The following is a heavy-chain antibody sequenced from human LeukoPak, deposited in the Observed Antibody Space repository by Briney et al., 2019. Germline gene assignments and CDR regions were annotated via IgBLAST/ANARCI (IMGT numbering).Heavy chain of an antibody. CDR1: GYTFTGYY. D-gene: IGHD6-13*01. J-gene: IGHJ6*02. Sequence: ASVKVSCKASGYTFTGYYMHWVRQAPGQGLEWMGEINPNSGVRNYAQKFQGWVTMTRDTSISTAYMELSRLRSDDTAVYYCARAGMGSSSWYIRSWNYYYGMDVWGQGTTVTVSS. CDR3: ARAGMGSSSWYIRSWNYYYGMDV. V-gene: IGHV1-2*04. CDR2: INPNSGVR.